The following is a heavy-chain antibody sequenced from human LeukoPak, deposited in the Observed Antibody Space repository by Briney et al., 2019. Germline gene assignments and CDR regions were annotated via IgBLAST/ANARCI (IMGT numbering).Heavy chain of an antibody. CDR3: ARYIVSYPHDAFDI. CDR1: GGSISSGGYS. D-gene: IGHD1-26*01. J-gene: IGHJ3*02. CDR2: IYYSGST. Sequence: TPSETLSLTCAVSGGSISSGGYSWSWIRQPPGKGLEWIGYIYYSGSTYYNPSLKSRVTISVDTSKNQFSLKLSSVTAADTAFYYCARYIVSYPHDAFDIWGQGTMVTVSS. V-gene: IGHV4-30-4*07.